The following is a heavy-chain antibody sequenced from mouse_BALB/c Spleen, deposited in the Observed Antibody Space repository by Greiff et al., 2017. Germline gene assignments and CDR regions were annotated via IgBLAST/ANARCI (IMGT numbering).Heavy chain of an antibody. J-gene: IGHJ4*01. V-gene: IGHV2-5-1*01. Sequence: VKVVESGPSLVQPSQSLSITCTVSGFSLTSYGVHWVRQSPGKGLEWLGVIWRGGSTDYNAAFMSRLSITKDNSKSQVFFKMNSLQADDTAIYYCAKGDYGNYDAMDYWGQGTSVTVSS. D-gene: IGHD2-1*01. CDR3: AKGDYGNYDAMDY. CDR2: IWRGGST. CDR1: GFSLTSYG.